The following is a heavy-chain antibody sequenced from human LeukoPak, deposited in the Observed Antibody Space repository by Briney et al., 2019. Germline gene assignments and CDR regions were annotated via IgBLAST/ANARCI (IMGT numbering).Heavy chain of an antibody. V-gene: IGHV4-59*01. J-gene: IGHJ3*02. D-gene: IGHD1-26*01. CDR3: ATIVRGGGSFDI. Sequence: PSETLSLTCTVSGGSISSNYCSWIRQSPGKGLEWIAYMSYSGHSNSSPSLRSRVTTSVDTSKNQFSLRLNTVTAADTAVYYCATIVRGGGSFDIWGRGTMVTVSS. CDR1: GGSISSNY. CDR2: MSYSGHS.